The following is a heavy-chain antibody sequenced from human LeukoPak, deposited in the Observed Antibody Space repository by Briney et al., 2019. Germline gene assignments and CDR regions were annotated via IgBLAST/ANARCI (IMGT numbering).Heavy chain of an antibody. J-gene: IGHJ1*01. V-gene: IGHV4-4*07. CDR3: ARGGAAAGTVYFQQ. Sequence: SETLSLTCTVSGGSISSYYWSWIRQPAGKGLEWIGRIYTSGSTNYNPSLKSRVTMSVDTSKNQFSLKLSSVTAADTAVYYCARGGAAAGTVYFQQWVQVTLVNVTS. CDR1: GGSISSYY. D-gene: IGHD6-13*01. CDR2: IYTSGST.